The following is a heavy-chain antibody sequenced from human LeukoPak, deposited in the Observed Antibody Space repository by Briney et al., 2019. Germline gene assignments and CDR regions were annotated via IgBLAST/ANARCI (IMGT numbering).Heavy chain of an antibody. CDR3: AKGNWGERLDWYFDL. Sequence: PGGSLRLSCAASGFTFSSYAMSWVRQAPGSGLEWVSGITGSGGSTYYADSVKGRFTISRDNSKNTLHLQMNSLRAEDTAVYYCAKGNWGERLDWYFDLWGRGTLVTVSS. J-gene: IGHJ2*01. D-gene: IGHD1-26*01. CDR2: ITGSGGST. V-gene: IGHV3-23*01. CDR1: GFTFSSYA.